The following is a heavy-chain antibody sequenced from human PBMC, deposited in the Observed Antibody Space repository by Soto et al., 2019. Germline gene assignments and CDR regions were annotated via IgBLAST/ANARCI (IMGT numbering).Heavy chain of an antibody. J-gene: IGHJ6*02. CDR2: INHSGST. Sequence: PSETLSLTCAVYGGSFSGYYWSWIRQPPGKGLEWIGEINHSGSTNYNPSLKSRVTISVDTSKNQFSLKLSSVTAADTAVYYCARGRGTRAVAGTDYYYGMDVWGQGTTVTVSS. CDR3: ARGRGTRAVAGTDYYYGMDV. CDR1: GGSFSGYY. D-gene: IGHD6-19*01. V-gene: IGHV4-34*01.